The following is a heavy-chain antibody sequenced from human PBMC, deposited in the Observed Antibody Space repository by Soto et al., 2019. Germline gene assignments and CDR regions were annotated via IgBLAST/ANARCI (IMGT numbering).Heavy chain of an antibody. CDR1: GFTFNTYG. D-gene: IGHD3-16*01. J-gene: IGHJ5*02. CDR3: ARDSIMEYGNWFDP. V-gene: IGHV3-30*03. CDR2: ISYDGGVA. Sequence: QVQLVESGGGVVQPGRSLRLSCAASGFTFNTYGMHWVRQAPGKGLEWLAVISYDGGVAYYADSVQGRFTISRDNSKNTLYLHLNSLRPEDTAMYYCARDSIMEYGNWFDPWGQGTLVTVSS.